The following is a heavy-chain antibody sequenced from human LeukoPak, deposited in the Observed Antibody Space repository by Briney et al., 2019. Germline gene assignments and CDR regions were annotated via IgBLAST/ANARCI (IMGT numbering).Heavy chain of an antibody. V-gene: IGHV4-59*01. J-gene: IGHJ3*02. CDR3: ARSAPYYDILTGLRDAFDI. D-gene: IGHD3-9*01. CDR1: GGSISSYY. Sequence: SETLSRTCTVSGGSISSYYWSWIRQPPGKGLEWIGYIYYSGSTNYNPSLKSRVTISVDTSKNQFSLKLSSVTAADTAVYYCARSAPYYDILTGLRDAFDIWGRGTMVTVSS. CDR2: IYYSGST.